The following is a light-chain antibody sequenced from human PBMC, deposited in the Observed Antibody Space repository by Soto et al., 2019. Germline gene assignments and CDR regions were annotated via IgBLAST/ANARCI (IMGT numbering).Light chain of an antibody. CDR2: GAS. Sequence: DIQMTQSPSSLSASVGDRVTITCRASQSISSYLNWYQQKPGKAPKHLIYGASTLQTGVPSRFSDSRSGTDFTLTISTLQPEDFTTYYCQQSYSTPYTFGQGTKLEIK. J-gene: IGKJ2*01. CDR1: QSISSY. V-gene: IGKV1-39*01. CDR3: QQSYSTPYT.